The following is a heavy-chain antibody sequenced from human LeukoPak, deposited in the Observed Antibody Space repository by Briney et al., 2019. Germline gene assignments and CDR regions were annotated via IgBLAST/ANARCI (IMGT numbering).Heavy chain of an antibody. J-gene: IGHJ4*02. CDR1: GGSISSGGYY. D-gene: IGHD4-17*01. Sequence: KPSETLSLTCTVSGGSISSGGYYWDWIRQPPGKGLEWIGSIYYSGNTYYNPSLKSRVTMAVDTSKNQFSLRLTSVTAADTAVYFCTREDYGDASIDYWGQGTLVTVSS. CDR3: TREDYGDASIDY. V-gene: IGHV4-39*07. CDR2: IYYSGNT.